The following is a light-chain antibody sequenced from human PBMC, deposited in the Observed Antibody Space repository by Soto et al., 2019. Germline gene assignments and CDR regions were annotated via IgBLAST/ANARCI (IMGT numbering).Light chain of an antibody. J-gene: IGLJ3*02. CDR2: FVD. V-gene: IGLV1-36*01. Sequence: QSVLTQPPSVTAAPRQRVTISCSGSNSNIGNNAVNWYQQVPGRAPKLLIHFVDPVPSGISYRFSGSKSGTSASVAISELQSEDVADYYCAAWDDSLNGPVFGGGTKLTVL. CDR1: NSNIGNNA. CDR3: AAWDDSLNGPV.